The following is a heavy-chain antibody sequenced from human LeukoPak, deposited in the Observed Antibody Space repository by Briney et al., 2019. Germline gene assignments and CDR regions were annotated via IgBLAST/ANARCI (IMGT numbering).Heavy chain of an antibody. D-gene: IGHD2-15*01. J-gene: IGHJ3*02. CDR2: IYYSGST. Sequence: YWIGWVRQMPGKGLEWIGYIYYSGSTYYNPSLKSRVTISVDTSKNQFSLKLSSVTAADTAVYYCARATDIVVVVAAPRAFDIWGQGTMVTVSS. CDR1: Y. V-gene: IGHV4-31*02. CDR3: ARATDIVVVVAAPRAFDI.